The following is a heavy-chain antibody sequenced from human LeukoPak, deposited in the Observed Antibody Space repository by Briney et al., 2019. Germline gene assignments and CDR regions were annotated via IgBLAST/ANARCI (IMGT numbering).Heavy chain of an antibody. CDR2: ISSSSSYI. J-gene: IGHJ4*02. D-gene: IGHD3-22*01. Sequence: GGSLRLSCAASGFTFSSYSMNWVRQAPGKGLEWGSSISSSSSYIYYADSVKGRFTISRDNAKNSLYLQMNSLRAEDTAVYYCAKLYYYDSSGYYYDPNYFDYWGQGTLVTVSS. CDR1: GFTFSSYS. CDR3: AKLYYYDSSGYYYDPNYFDY. V-gene: IGHV3-21*04.